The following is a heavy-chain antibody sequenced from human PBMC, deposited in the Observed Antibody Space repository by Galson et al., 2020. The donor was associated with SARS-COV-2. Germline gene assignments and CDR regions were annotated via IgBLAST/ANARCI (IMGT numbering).Heavy chain of an antibody. Sequence: GGSLRLSCAASGFTFSSYAMSWVRQAPEKGLEWVSAISGSGGSTYYADSVKGRFTISRDNSKNTLYLQMNSLRAEDTAVYYCAKASTGTGEVGDYWGQGTLVTVSS. CDR3: AKASTGTGEVGDY. CDR2: ISGSGGST. J-gene: IGHJ4*02. D-gene: IGHD7-27*01. V-gene: IGHV3-23*01. CDR1: GFTFSSYA.